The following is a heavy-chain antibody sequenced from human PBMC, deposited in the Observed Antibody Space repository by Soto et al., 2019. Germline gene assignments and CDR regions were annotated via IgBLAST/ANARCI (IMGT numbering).Heavy chain of an antibody. CDR2: IIPIFGTA. Sequence: GASVKVSCKASGGTFSSYAISWVRQAPGQGLEWMGGIIPIFGTANYAQKFQGRVKITADESTSTAYMELSSLRSEDTAVYYCARETNRITIFGVVTRGPYYYYGMDVWGQGTTVTVSS. V-gene: IGHV1-69*13. D-gene: IGHD3-3*01. CDR1: GGTFSSYA. CDR3: ARETNRITIFGVVTRGPYYYYGMDV. J-gene: IGHJ6*02.